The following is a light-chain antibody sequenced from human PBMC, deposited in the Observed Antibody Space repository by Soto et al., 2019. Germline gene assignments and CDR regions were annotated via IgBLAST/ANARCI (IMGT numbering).Light chain of an antibody. CDR3: QHYNSYST. Sequence: DIQMTQSPSTLSASVGDRVTITCRASQSISTRLAWYQQKPGKAPKLLIYDASSLEGGVPSRFSGSASGTEFTLTISSLQPDDFATYYCQHYNSYSTFGQGTKVEIK. CDR2: DAS. J-gene: IGKJ1*01. CDR1: QSISTR. V-gene: IGKV1-5*01.